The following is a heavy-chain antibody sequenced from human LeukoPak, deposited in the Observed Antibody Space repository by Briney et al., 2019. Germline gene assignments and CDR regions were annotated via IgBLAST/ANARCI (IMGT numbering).Heavy chain of an antibody. V-gene: IGHV3-48*03. Sequence: GGSLRLSCAASGFTFSSYEMNWVRQAPGKGLEWVSYISSSGSTIYYADSVKGRFTISRDNGKNSLYLQMNSLRAEDTAVYYCARDGGVVPAATNWFDPWGLGTLVTVSS. CDR3: ARDGGVVPAATNWFDP. CDR1: GFTFSSYE. CDR2: ISSSGSTI. J-gene: IGHJ5*02. D-gene: IGHD2-2*01.